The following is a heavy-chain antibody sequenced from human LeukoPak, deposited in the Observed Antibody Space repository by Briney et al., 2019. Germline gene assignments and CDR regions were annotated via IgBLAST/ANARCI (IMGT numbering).Heavy chain of an antibody. V-gene: IGHV4-4*02. CDR1: GGSISNSIW. CDR2: IYHSGST. Sequence: SGTLSLTCVVSGGSISNSIWWSWVRQPPGKGLEWIGEIYHSGSTNYNPSLKSRVTISVDTSKNQFSLKVRSVSATDMAVYYCARRGSGNGDTYAGMDVWGQGTTVTVSS. J-gene: IGHJ6*02. CDR3: ARRGSGNGDTYAGMDV. D-gene: IGHD4/OR15-4a*01.